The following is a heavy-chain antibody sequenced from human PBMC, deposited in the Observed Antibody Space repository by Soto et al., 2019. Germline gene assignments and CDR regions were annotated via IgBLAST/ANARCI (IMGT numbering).Heavy chain of an antibody. CDR2: ISSSSSYI. D-gene: IGHD3-22*01. CDR3: ARDPVVVVSYGIDV. J-gene: IGHJ6*02. Sequence: EVQLVESGGGLVKPGGSLRLSCAASGFTFSSYSMKWVRQAPGKGLEWVSSISSSSSYIYYADSVKGRFTISRDNAKNSLYLQMNSLRAEDTAVYYCARDPVVVVSYGIDVWGQGTTVTVSS. CDR1: GFTFSSYS. V-gene: IGHV3-21*01.